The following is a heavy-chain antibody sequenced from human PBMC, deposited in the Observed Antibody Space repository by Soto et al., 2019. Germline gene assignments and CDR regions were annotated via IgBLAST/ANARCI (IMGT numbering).Heavy chain of an antibody. CDR1: GFTFKNYA. CDR2: INGGGTTT. CDR3: TKGRYLEWFLSGGAEAY. Sequence: GGSLRLSCAASGFTFKNYAMSWVRQAPGKGLEWVSAINGGGTTTFYADSVKGRFTISRDQSKNTIYLQMDSLRVEDTAFYYSTKGRYLEWFLSGGAEAYWGRGTQVTVSS. V-gene: IGHV3-23*01. D-gene: IGHD3-3*01. J-gene: IGHJ4*02.